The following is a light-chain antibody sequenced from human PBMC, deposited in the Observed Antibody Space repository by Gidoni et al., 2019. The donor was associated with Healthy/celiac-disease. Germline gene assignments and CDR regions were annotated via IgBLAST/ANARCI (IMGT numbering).Light chain of an antibody. CDR3: VLYMGSGIAV. CDR1: SGSVSTSYY. J-gene: IGLJ7*01. V-gene: IGLV8-61*01. CDR2: CTN. Sequence: QTVVTQEPSFSVSPGGTVTLTCGLSSGSVSTSYYPSWYQQTPGQAPRTLIYCTNTRSSGVPDRFSGSILGNKAALTITGAQADDESDYYCVLYMGSGIAVFGGGTQLTVL.